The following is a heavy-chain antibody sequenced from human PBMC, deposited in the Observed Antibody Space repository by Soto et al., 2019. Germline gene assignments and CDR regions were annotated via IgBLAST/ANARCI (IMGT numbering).Heavy chain of an antibody. J-gene: IGHJ6*03. CDR1: SGSISSSNW. V-gene: IGHV4-4*02. Sequence: QVQLQESGPGLVKPSGTLSLTCAVSSGSISSSNWWSWVRQPPGKGLEWIGEIYHSGSTNYNPSLKSRVTISVDKSKNQFSLKLSSVTAADTAVYYCARLGTRVVPAAMPRNYYYYMDVWGKGTTVTVSS. D-gene: IGHD2-2*01. CDR2: IYHSGST. CDR3: ARLGTRVVPAAMPRNYYYYMDV.